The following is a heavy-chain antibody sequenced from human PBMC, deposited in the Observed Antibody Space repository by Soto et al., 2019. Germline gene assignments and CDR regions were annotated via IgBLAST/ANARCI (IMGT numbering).Heavy chain of an antibody. CDR1: GYTFTSYA. Sequence: ASVKVSCKASGYTFTSYAMHWVRQAPGQRLEWMGWISAYNGNTNYAQKLQGRVTMTTDTSTSTAYMELRSLRSDDTAVYYCARDLRSSSWYLDYYYYGMDVWGQGTTVTVSS. CDR3: ARDLRSSSWYLDYYYYGMDV. V-gene: IGHV1-18*01. J-gene: IGHJ6*02. D-gene: IGHD6-13*01. CDR2: ISAYNGNT.